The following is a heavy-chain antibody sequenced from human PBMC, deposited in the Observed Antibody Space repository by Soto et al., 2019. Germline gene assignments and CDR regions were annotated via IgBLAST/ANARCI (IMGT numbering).Heavy chain of an antibody. J-gene: IGHJ4*02. CDR1: GGSIGSYY. Sequence: PSETLSLTCTVSGGSIGSYYWSWIRQPPGKGLEWIGYIYYSGSTNYNPSLKSRVAISVDTSKNQFSLKLSSVTAADTAVYYCARSTDSSGWRFDYWGQGTQVTVSS. V-gene: IGHV4-59*01. CDR3: ARSTDSSGWRFDY. D-gene: IGHD6-19*01. CDR2: IYYSGST.